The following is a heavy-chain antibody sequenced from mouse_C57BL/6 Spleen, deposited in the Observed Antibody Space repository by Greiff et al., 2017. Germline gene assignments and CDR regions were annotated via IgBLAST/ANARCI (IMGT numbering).Heavy chain of an antibody. CDR1: GFTFSDYG. V-gene: IGHV5-17*01. Sequence: EVQLVESGGGLVKPGGSLKLSCAASGFTFSDYGMHWVRQAPEKGLEWVAYISSGSSTIYYADTVKGRFTISRDNAKNTLFLQMTSLRSEDTAMYYCARDFITTVVAPFAYWGQGTLVTVSA. CDR3: ARDFITTVVAPFAY. CDR2: ISSGSSTI. J-gene: IGHJ3*01. D-gene: IGHD1-1*01.